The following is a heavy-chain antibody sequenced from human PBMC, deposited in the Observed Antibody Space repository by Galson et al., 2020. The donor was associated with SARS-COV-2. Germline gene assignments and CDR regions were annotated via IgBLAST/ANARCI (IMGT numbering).Heavy chain of an antibody. D-gene: IGHD2-2*01. J-gene: IGHJ4*02. CDR1: GGSFSGYY. Sequence: SETLSLTCTVYGGSFSGYYWSWIRQPPGKGLEWIGEINHSGSTNYNPSLKSRVTISVDTSKNQFSLKLSSVTAADTAVYYCARRYCSSTSCPFGVDYWGQGTLVTVSS. V-gene: IGHV4-34*01. CDR2: INHSGST. CDR3: ARRYCSSTSCPFGVDY.